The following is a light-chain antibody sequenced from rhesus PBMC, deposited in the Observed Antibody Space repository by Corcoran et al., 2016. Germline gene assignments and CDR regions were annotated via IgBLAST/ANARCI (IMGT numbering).Light chain of an antibody. J-gene: IGKJ1*01. CDR3: LQHNSYPRT. CDR2: ASS. V-gene: IGKV1-28*01. Sequence: DIQMTQSPSSLSASVGDTVTITCRASQGIRSYLNWFQQKPGKAPKLLIYASSSLESGVPSRFSGSGSGTDITLTISSLQPEDFAAYYCLQHNSYPRTFRQGTKVEIK. CDR1: QGIRSY.